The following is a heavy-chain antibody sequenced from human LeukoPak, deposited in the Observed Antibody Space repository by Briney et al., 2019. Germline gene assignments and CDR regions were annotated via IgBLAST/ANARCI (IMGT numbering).Heavy chain of an antibody. D-gene: IGHD6-13*01. V-gene: IGHV3-23*01. CDR3: ARQRGPAAGQYYGMDV. CDR1: GFTFSSYA. J-gene: IGHJ6*02. CDR2: ISGSGSTT. Sequence: PGGSLRLSCAASGFTFSSYAMSWVRQAPGKGLEWVSAISGSGSTTYYADSVKGRFTISRDKSRNTLYLQMNSLRAEDTAVYYCARQRGPAAGQYYGMDVWGQGTTVTVSS.